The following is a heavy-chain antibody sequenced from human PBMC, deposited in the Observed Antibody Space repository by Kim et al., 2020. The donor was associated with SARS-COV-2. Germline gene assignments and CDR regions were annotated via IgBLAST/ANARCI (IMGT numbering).Heavy chain of an antibody. CDR3: ARAEDDSSNDY. Sequence: TKYSPKFQGRVTITRDTSANTAYMELSSLRSEDTAVYYCARAEDDSSNDYWGQGTLVTVSS. D-gene: IGHD3-22*01. CDR2: T. J-gene: IGHJ4*02. V-gene: IGHV1-3*01.